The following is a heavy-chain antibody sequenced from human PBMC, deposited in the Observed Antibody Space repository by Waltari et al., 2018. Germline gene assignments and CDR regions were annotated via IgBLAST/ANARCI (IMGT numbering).Heavy chain of an antibody. CDR3: ARDLDSSSCCAGPDAFDI. Sequence: QVQLVESGGGVVQPGRSLRLSCAASGITFSSYAMHWVRQAPGKGLGWVAVISLDVSNKYSADSVKGRFTISRDNSKNTLYLQMNSLRAEDTSVYYCARDLDSSSCCAGPDAFDIWGQGTMVTVSS. CDR2: ISLDVSNK. CDR1: GITFSSYA. V-gene: IGHV3-30-3*01. D-gene: IGHD6-13*01. J-gene: IGHJ3*02.